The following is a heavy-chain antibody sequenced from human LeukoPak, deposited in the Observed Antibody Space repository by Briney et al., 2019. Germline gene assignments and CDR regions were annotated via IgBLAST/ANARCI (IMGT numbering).Heavy chain of an antibody. CDR3: ATHSSSSRGWFDP. V-gene: IGHV1-69*02. Sequence: ASVKVSFKASGGTFSSYTISWVRQAPGQGGEWMGRIIPILGIANYAQKFQGRVTITADKSTSTAYMELSSLRSEDTAVYYCATHSSSSRGWFDPWGQGTLVTVSS. D-gene: IGHD6-6*01. CDR1: GGTFSSYT. J-gene: IGHJ5*02. CDR2: IIPILGIA.